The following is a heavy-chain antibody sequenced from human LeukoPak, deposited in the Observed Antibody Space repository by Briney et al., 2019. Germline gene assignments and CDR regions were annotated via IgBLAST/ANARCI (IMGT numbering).Heavy chain of an antibody. CDR2: IIPIFGTA. D-gene: IGHD2-2*01. CDR1: GGTFSSYA. V-gene: IGHV1-69*05. J-gene: IGHJ4*02. Sequence: GASVKVSCKASGGTFSSYAISWVRQAPGQGLEWMGRIIPIFGTANYAQKFQGRVTMTRDTSISTAYMELSRLRSDDTAVYYCASPLGYCSSTSCLNRDYWGQGTLVTVSS. CDR3: ASPLGYCSSTSCLNRDY.